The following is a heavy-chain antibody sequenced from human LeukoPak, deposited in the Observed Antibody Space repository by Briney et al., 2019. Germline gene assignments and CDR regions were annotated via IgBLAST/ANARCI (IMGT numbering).Heavy chain of an antibody. J-gene: IGHJ4*02. CDR1: GYTFTGYY. D-gene: IGHD2-15*01. CDR3: AKRGGIRVVVVAAFDY. V-gene: IGHV1-2*02. CDR2: INPNSGGT. Sequence: GASVKVSCKASGYTFTGYYMHWVRQAPGQELEWMGWINPNSGGTNYAQKFQGRVTMARDTSISTAYMELSRLRSDDTAVYYCAKRGGIRVVVVAAFDYWGQGTLVTVSS.